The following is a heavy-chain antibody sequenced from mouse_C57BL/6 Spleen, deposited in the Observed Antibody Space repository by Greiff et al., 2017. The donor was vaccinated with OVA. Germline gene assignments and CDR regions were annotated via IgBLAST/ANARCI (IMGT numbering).Heavy chain of an antibody. CDR2: IDPSDSYT. J-gene: IGHJ2*01. CDR3: ARSGNKYYFDY. Sequence: VQLQQPGAELVKPGASVKLSCKASGYTFTSYWMQWVKQRPGQGLEWIGEIDPSDSYTNYNQKFKGKATLTVDTSSSTAYMQLSSLTSEDSAVYYCARSGNKYYFDYWGQGTTLTVSS. D-gene: IGHD3-1*01. CDR1: GYTFTSYW. V-gene: IGHV1-50*01.